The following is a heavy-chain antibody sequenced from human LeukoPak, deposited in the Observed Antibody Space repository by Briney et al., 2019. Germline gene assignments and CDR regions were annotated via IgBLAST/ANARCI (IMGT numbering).Heavy chain of an antibody. D-gene: IGHD2-15*01. CDR1: GGSISSRSYY. CDR2: IYYSGST. Sequence: PSETLSLTCSVSGGSISSRSYYWGWTRQPPGKGPEWIGSIYYSGSTNYYPSLKSRVTILLDKSKNQFSLKLSSVTAADTAVYYCARDLGYCSGGRCDDSWGQGTLVTVSS. V-gene: IGHV4-39*07. J-gene: IGHJ4*02. CDR3: ARDLGYCSGGRCDDS.